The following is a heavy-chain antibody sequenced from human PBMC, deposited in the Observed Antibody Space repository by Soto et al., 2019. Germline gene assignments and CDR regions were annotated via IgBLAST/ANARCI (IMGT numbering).Heavy chain of an antibody. CDR3: AREGAVVGSAVYYGMDV. D-gene: IGHD2-15*01. CDR1: GYTFTSYD. J-gene: IGHJ6*02. CDR2: MNPNSGNT. Sequence: GASVKVSCKASGYTFTSYDINWVRQATGQGLEWMGWMNPNSGNTGYAQKFQGRVTMTADPYTDTAYMELRNLRSDDTGVYYCAREGAVVGSAVYYGMDVWGQGTMVTVSS. V-gene: IGHV1-8*01.